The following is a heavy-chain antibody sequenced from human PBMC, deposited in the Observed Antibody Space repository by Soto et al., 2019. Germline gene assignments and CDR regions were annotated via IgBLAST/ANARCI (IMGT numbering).Heavy chain of an antibody. J-gene: IGHJ4*02. CDR1: GGSVSSGDYY. CDR3: ARLGHALDY. V-gene: IGHV4-30-4*01. Sequence: SETLSLTCTVSGGSVSSGDYYWNWIRQPPGKGLEWIGYIYYSGNTYYNSSLKSRVLISTDTSKNQFSLNLTSVTVADTAVYFCARLGHALDYWGQGTLVTVSS. CDR2: IYYSGNT.